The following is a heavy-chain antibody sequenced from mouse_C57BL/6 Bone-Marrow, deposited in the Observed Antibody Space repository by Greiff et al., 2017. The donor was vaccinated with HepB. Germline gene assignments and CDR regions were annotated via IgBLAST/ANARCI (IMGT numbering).Heavy chain of an antibody. V-gene: IGHV2-2*01. CDR3: ARNYYGSSPAWFAY. CDR1: GFSLTSYG. J-gene: IGHJ3*01. D-gene: IGHD1-1*01. CDR2: IWSGGST. Sequence: QVQLKESGPGLVQPSQSLSITCTVSGFSLTSYGVHWVRQSPGKGLEWLGVIWSGGSTDYNAAFISRLSISKDNSKSQVFFKMNSLQADDTAIYYCARNYYGSSPAWFAYWGQGTLVTVSA.